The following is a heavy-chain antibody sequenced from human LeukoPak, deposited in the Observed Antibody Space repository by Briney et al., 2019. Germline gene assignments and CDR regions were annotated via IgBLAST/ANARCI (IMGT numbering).Heavy chain of an antibody. V-gene: IGHV3-7*01. CDR3: ARDLAYSRLDY. CDR1: GFSFGKYW. Sequence: GGSLRLSCVASGFSFGKYWMSWVRQAPGKGLEWVASINPDGNKKYSADSVKGRFTIFRDNAENSLYLQMNSLRVEDTAFYYCARDLAYSRLDYWGQGMLVTVSS. D-gene: IGHD5-18*01. J-gene: IGHJ4*02. CDR2: INPDGNKK.